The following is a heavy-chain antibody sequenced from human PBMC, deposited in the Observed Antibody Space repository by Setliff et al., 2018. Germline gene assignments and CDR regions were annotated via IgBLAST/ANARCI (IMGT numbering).Heavy chain of an antibody. CDR3: ATLTGDRGVDY. Sequence: SETLSLTCTVSGGSISSGGYYWSWIRQHPGKGLEWIGEINHSGSTNYNPSLKSRVTISVDTSKNQFSLKLSSVTAADTAVYYCATLTGDRGVDYWGQGRLVTVSS. V-gene: IGHV4-39*07. D-gene: IGHD7-27*01. CDR1: GGSISSGGYY. J-gene: IGHJ4*02. CDR2: INHSGST.